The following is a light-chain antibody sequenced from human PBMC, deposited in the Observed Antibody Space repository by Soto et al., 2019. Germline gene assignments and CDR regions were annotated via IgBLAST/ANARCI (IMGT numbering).Light chain of an antibody. CDR3: QSYDSSLSGSV. CDR1: RYNIGAGYD. CDR2: GNS. V-gene: IGLV1-40*01. Sequence: VPTQPPSVSGAPGQRVTISCTGSRYNIGAGYDVHWYQQLPGTAPKLPIYGNSNRPSGVPDRFSGAKSGTSASLAITGLQAEDEADYYCQSYDSSLSGSVFGGGTKLTVL. J-gene: IGLJ2*01.